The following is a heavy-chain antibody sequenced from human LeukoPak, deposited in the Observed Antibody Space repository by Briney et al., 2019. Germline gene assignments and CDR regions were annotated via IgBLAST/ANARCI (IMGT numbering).Heavy chain of an antibody. CDR1: GFSFRGYT. Sequence: GGSLRLSCAASGFSFRGYTMHWVRQVPGKSLEWVPLISWNGVSTYYGDSVKGRFTISRDDSKNSLFLQMNSLRSEDSALYYCAASDGEQQLALWGQGTLVTVSS. CDR3: AASDGEQQLAL. D-gene: IGHD6-13*01. V-gene: IGHV3-43*01. J-gene: IGHJ4*02. CDR2: ISWNGVST.